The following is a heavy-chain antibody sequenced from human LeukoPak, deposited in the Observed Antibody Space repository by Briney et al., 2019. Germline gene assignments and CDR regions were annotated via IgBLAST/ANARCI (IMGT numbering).Heavy chain of an antibody. J-gene: IGHJ4*02. D-gene: IGHD5-18*01. CDR3: ARGDTAMVTHDY. V-gene: IGHV3-11*04. Sequence: PGGSLRLSCAAAGFTFSDYYMSWVRQAPGKGLEWVSYISSSGSTIYYADSVKGRFTISRDNAKNSLYLQMNSLRAEDTAVYYCARGDTAMVTHDYWGQGTLVTVSS. CDR1: GFTFSDYY. CDR2: ISSSGSTI.